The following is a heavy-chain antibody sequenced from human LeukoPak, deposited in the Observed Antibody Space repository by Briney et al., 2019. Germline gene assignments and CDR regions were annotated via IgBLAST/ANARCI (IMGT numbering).Heavy chain of an antibody. J-gene: IGHJ6*03. D-gene: IGHD3-16*01. CDR1: GCTFSTYS. CDR3: AKLGGQELHNYYVAV. Sequence: GGSLTLSSAASGCTFSTYSMNWVRQAPGKGLEWVSGIIDSGESTYYANFAKGRFTISRDNSNNTLYLQMNSLRAEDTAVYYCAKLGGQELHNYYVAVCGKGTTVAVSS. CDR2: IIDSGEST. V-gene: IGHV3-23*01.